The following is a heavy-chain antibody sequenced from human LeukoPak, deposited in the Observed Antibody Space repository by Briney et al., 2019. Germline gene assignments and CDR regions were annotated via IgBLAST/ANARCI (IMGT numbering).Heavy chain of an antibody. CDR2: IYPGDSDT. CDR1: GYSFTSYW. CDR3: ARHGMDYYDSSGYRIGWAFDI. D-gene: IGHD3-22*01. J-gene: IGHJ3*02. Sequence: GESLKISCKGSGYSFTSYWIGWVRQMPGKGLEWMGIIYPGDSDTRYSPSFQGQVTISADKSISTAYLQWSSLKASDTAMYYCARHGMDYYDSSGYRIGWAFDIWGQGTMVTVSS. V-gene: IGHV5-51*01.